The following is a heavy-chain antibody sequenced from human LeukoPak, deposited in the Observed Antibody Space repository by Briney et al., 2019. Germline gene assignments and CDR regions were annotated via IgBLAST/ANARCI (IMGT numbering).Heavy chain of an antibody. J-gene: IGHJ4*02. CDR1: GFTFSSYA. V-gene: IGHV3-30*01. Sequence: PGGSLGLSCAASGFTFSSYAMHWVRQAPGKGLEWVAVISYDGSNKYYADSVKGRFTISRDNSKNTLYLQMNSLRAEDTAVYYCASGDTGIDYWGQGTLVTVSS. CDR2: ISYDGSNK. CDR3: ASGDTGIDY. D-gene: IGHD1-1*01.